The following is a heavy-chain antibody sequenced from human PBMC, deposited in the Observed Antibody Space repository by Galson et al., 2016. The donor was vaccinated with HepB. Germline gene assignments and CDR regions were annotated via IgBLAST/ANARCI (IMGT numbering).Heavy chain of an antibody. Sequence: SLRLSCAASRFTFSNAWMSWVRQAPGKGLECVANIKTDGSEKYYVDSVKGRFTISRDNAKNSLYLQMNSLRAEDTALYYCARDRQLAEAFDYWGQGTLVTVSS. D-gene: IGHD2-2*01. CDR3: ARDRQLAEAFDY. CDR1: RFTFSNAW. V-gene: IGHV3-7*01. J-gene: IGHJ4*02. CDR2: IKTDGSEK.